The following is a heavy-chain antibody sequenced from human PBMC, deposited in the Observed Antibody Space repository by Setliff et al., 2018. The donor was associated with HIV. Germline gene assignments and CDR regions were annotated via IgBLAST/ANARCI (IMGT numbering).Heavy chain of an antibody. CDR1: GFTFSSYA. D-gene: IGHD5-18*01. CDR3: ASIELAAMVPVDY. J-gene: IGHJ4*02. CDR2: ISSYYI. V-gene: IGHV3-64*04. Sequence: PGGSLRLSCSASGFTFSSYAMHWVRQAPGKGLEYVSAISSYYIYYADSVKGRFTISRDNAKNSLFLQMNSLRAEDTAVYYCASIELAAMVPVDYWGQGTLVTVSS.